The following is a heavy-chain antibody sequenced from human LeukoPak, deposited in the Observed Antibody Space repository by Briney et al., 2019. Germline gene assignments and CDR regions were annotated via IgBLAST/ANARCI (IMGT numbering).Heavy chain of an antibody. CDR3: ARDLYCSSTSCLLIDY. Sequence: GASVKVSCKASGYTFTGYCMHWVRQAPGQGLEWMGWINPNSGGTNYAQKFQGRVTMTRDASISTAYMELSRLRSDDTAVYYCARDLYCSSTSCLLIDYWGQGTLVTVSS. CDR1: GYTFTGYC. V-gene: IGHV1-2*02. CDR2: INPNSGGT. J-gene: IGHJ4*02. D-gene: IGHD2-2*01.